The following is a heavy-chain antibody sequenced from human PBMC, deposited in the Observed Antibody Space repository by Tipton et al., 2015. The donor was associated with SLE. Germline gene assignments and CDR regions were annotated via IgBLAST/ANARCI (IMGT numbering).Heavy chain of an antibody. CDR2: SSNSGYTT. J-gene: IGHJ4*02. CDR1: GFTLSGYE. CDR3: AREQVNSIFGVSLMYYFDY. V-gene: IGHV3-48*03. Sequence: GSLRLSCVVSGFTLSGYEMNWVRQAPGKGLEWISYSSNSGYTTYYADAVKGRFTISRDNAKNSLSLQMSSLRVEDTAVYFCAREQVNSIFGVSLMYYFDYWGQGALVTVSS. D-gene: IGHD3-3*01.